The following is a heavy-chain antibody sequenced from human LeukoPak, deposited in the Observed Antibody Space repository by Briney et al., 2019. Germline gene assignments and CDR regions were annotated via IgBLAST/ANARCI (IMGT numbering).Heavy chain of an antibody. V-gene: IGHV4-59*01. CDR1: GGSISSYY. Sequence: PSETLSLTCTVSGGSISSYYWSWIRQPPGKGLEWIGYIYYSGSTNYNPSLKSRVTISVDTSKNQFSLKLSSVTAADTAVYYCARGRSLNAFDIWGQGIMVTVSS. CDR2: IYYSGST. J-gene: IGHJ3*02. CDR3: ARGRSLNAFDI.